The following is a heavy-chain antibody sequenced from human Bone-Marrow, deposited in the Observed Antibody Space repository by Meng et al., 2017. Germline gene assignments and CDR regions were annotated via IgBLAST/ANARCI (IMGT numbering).Heavy chain of an antibody. CDR2: IKSKTDGGTT. J-gene: IGHJ6*02. V-gene: IGHV3-15*01. D-gene: IGHD4/OR15-4a*01. CDR3: TTILYGAYYYYYYGMDV. Sequence: GESLKISCAASGFTFSGYWMHWVRQTPGEGLEWVGRIKSKTDGGTTDYAAPVKGRFTISRDDSKNTLYLQMNSLKTEDTAVYYCTTILYGAYYYYYYGMDVWGQGTTVTVSS. CDR1: GFTFSGYW.